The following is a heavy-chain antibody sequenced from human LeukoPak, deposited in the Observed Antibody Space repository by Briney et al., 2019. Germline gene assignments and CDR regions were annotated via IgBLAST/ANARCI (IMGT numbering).Heavy chain of an antibody. Sequence: GGSLRLSCAASGFTFSSYSVNWVRQAPGKGLEWVSSISSSSSYIYYADSVKGRFTISRDNAKNSLYLQMNSLRAEDTAVYYCARDPGYSSGRGFDYWGQGTLVTVSS. V-gene: IGHV3-21*01. CDR3: ARDPGYSSGRGFDY. CDR2: ISSSSSYI. CDR1: GFTFSSYS. J-gene: IGHJ4*02. D-gene: IGHD6-19*01.